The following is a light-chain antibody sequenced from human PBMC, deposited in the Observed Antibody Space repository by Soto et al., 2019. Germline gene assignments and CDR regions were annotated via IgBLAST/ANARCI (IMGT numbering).Light chain of an antibody. CDR3: LQYFTTPRT. CDR2: WAS. J-gene: IGKJ1*01. Sequence: DIVMTQSPDSLAVSLGERATINCKSDQNLFYSSNNKNYLAWYRQKPGQPPQLLIYWASTRESGVPDRFSGAGSGTDFTLTISSLQAEDVAVYYCLQYFTTPRTFGQGTKVEIK. V-gene: IGKV4-1*01. CDR1: QNLFYSSNNKNY.